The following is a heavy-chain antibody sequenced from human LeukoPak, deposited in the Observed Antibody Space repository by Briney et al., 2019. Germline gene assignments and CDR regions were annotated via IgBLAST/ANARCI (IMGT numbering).Heavy chain of an antibody. Sequence: GGSLRLSCAASGFAFSSNWMHWVHQTPGKGLVWISRINSGGSGTSYADSVEGRFTISRDNAKNTLYLQMNSLKGEDTAVYYCATSLGPLTGYWGQGTLVTVSS. D-gene: IGHD3-9*01. CDR1: GFAFSSNW. CDR3: ATSLGPLTGY. J-gene: IGHJ4*02. CDR2: INSGGSGT. V-gene: IGHV3-74*01.